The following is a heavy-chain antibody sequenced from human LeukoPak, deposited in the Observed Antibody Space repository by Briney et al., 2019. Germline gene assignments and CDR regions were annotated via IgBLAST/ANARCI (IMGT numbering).Heavy chain of an antibody. D-gene: IGHD2-21*02. Sequence: QPGGSLRLSCAASGFTFSSYAMSWVRQAPGKGLEWVSAISGSGGSTYYADSEKGRFTISRDNSKNTLYLQMNSLRAEDTAVYYCAKQCGGDCYGYYFDYWGQGTLVTVSS. CDR3: AKQCGGDCYGYYFDY. CDR2: ISGSGGST. V-gene: IGHV3-23*01. J-gene: IGHJ4*02. CDR1: GFTFSSYA.